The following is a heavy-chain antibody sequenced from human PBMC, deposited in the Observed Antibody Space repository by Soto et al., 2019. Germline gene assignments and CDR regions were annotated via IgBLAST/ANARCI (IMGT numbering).Heavy chain of an antibody. J-gene: IGHJ4*02. Sequence: QVQLQESGPGLVKPSQTLSLTCTVSGGSISSGGYYWSWIRQHPGKGLEWIGYIYYSGSTYYNPCLKCRVTISGDTPKNRFSLKRSSVSAAAPAGHYCATDLARGGNVDYWGQGTLVTVSS. CDR1: GGSISSGGYY. D-gene: IGHD1-1*01. V-gene: IGHV4-31*03. CDR3: ATDLARGGNVDY. CDR2: IYYSGST.